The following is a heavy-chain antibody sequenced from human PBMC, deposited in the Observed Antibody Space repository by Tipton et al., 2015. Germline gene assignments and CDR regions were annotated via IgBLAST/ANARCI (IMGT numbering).Heavy chain of an antibody. Sequence: TLSLTCTVSSDSINKYYWGWIRQPPGKGLEWIGTIYYTGSTSYNPSLKSRVTISADKSKNQFSLNLKSVTAADTAVYYCARRCGADCYWGYYFDHWGQGTLVTVSP. J-gene: IGHJ4*02. D-gene: IGHD2-21*01. V-gene: IGHV4-39*07. CDR3: ARRCGADCYWGYYFDH. CDR1: SDSINKYY. CDR2: IYYTGST.